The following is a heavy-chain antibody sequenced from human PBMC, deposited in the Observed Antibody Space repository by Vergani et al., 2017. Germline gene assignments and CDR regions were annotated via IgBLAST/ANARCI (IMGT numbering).Heavy chain of an antibody. CDR1: GFTLGDYA. CDR3: ARVRLEPYDAFDI. D-gene: IGHD1-1*01. CDR2: ISYDGSNK. V-gene: IGHV3-30-3*01. J-gene: IGHJ3*02. Sequence: VHLVESGGGLVQPGRSLRLSCSGSGFTLGDYAMTWVRQAPGKGLEWVAVISYDGSNKYYADSVKGRFTISRDNSKNTLYLQMNSLRSEDTAVYYCARVRLEPYDAFDIWGQGTMVTVSS.